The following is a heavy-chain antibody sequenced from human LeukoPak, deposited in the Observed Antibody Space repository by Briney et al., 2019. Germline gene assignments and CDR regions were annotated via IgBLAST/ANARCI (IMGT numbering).Heavy chain of an antibody. D-gene: IGHD6-13*01. J-gene: IGHJ3*02. CDR2: ISSGGGAT. CDR3: AKSRIAATDNAFDM. CDR1: GFTFSSYS. V-gene: IGHV3-23*01. Sequence: GGSLRLSCAASGFTFSSYSMNWVRQAPGKGLEWVSGISSGGGATNYADSVKGRFTISRDNSKNTLYLQMSSLRAEDTAIYFCAKSRIAATDNAFDMWGQGTMVT.